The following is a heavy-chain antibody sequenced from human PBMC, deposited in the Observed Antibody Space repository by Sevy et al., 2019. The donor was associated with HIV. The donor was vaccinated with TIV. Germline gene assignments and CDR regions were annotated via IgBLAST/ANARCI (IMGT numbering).Heavy chain of an antibody. J-gene: IGHJ6*02. CDR2: ISYDGSNK. CDR3: ARGEQDSSGYYYYYYYYYGMDV. CDR1: GFTFSSYA. D-gene: IGHD3-22*01. V-gene: IGHV3-30-3*01. Sequence: GGSLRLSCAASGFTFSSYAMHWVRQAPGKGLEWVAVISYDGSNKYYADSVKGRFTISRDNSKNRLYLQMNSLRAEDTAVYYCARGEQDSSGYYYYYYYYYGMDVWGQGTTVTVSS.